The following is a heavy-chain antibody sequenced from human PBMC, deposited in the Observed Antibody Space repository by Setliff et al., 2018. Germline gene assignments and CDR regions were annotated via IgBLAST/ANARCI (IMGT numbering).Heavy chain of an antibody. CDR1: GGSISSSSYY. Sequence: PSETLSLTCTVSGGSISSSSYYWGWISQPPGKGLEWLVYINYSGSTNYNPSLKSPVTISQDMSKNQFSLKVSSVTAADTAIYYCALRSSWFKAFQHWGQGTLVTVS. V-gene: IGHV4-61*05. CDR3: ALRSSWFKAFQH. CDR2: INYSGST. D-gene: IGHD6-13*01. J-gene: IGHJ1*01.